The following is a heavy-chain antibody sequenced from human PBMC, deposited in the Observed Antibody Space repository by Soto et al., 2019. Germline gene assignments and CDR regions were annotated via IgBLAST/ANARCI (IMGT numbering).Heavy chain of an antibody. J-gene: IGHJ5*01. D-gene: IGHD3-16*02. Sequence: EVQLVESGGGLVKPGGSLRLSCAATGFTFSNAWMSWVRQAPGKGLEWVGHIKSKTDGGATDYAAPVKGRFTTSRDESENTLYLLRTSLKTEVTAVYYFTSVFLSTFGVVFVPNCFDSWGQGTLVTVAS. CDR2: IKSKTDGGAT. V-gene: IGHV3-15*01. CDR1: GFTFSNAW. CDR3: TSVFLSTFGVVFVPNCFDS.